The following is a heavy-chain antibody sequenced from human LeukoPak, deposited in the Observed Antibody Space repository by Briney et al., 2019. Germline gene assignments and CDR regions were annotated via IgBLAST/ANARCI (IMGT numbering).Heavy chain of an antibody. CDR1: GFTFSSYA. Sequence: GGSLRLSCAASGFTFSSYAMHWVRQPPGKGLEWVAYISYDGSNKYYADSVKGRFTISRDNSKNTLYLQMNSLRAEDTAVYYCARVLYSSSWYESEYFQHWGQGTLVTVSS. CDR3: ARVLYSSSWYESEYFQH. CDR2: ISYDGSNK. J-gene: IGHJ1*01. D-gene: IGHD6-13*01. V-gene: IGHV3-30-3*01.